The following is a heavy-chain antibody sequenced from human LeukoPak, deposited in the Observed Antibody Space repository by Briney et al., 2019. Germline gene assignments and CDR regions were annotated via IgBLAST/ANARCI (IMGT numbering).Heavy chain of an antibody. CDR1: GGSISSYY. D-gene: IGHD3-16*01. V-gene: IGHV4-59*01. CDR3: ARGMGGYYYYYYMDV. J-gene: IGHJ6*03. CDR2: IYYSGST. Sequence: PSETLSLTCTVSGGSISSYYWSWIRQPPGKGLEWIGYIYYSGSTNYNPSLKSRVTISVDTSKNQFSLKLSSVTAADTAVYYCARGMGGYYYYYYMDVWGKGTTVTVSS.